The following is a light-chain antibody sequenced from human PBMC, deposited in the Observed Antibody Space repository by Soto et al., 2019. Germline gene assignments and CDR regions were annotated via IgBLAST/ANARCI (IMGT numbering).Light chain of an antibody. J-gene: IGKJ2*01. CDR3: QQYYSTPPT. CDR1: QSLLHSNGYNY. Sequence: DIVMTQSPLSLPVTPGEPASISCRSSQSLLHSNGYNYLDWYLQKPGQSPQLLIYLGSNRASGVPDRCSGSGSGTDFTLTISSLQAEDVAVYYCQQYYSTPPTFGQGTNLEIK. CDR2: LGS. V-gene: IGKV2-28*01.